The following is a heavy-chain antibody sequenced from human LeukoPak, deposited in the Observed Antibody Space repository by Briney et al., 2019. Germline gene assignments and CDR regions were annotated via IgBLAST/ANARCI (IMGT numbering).Heavy chain of an antibody. D-gene: IGHD5-12*01. CDR3: ARVEVAMGYFDY. CDR1: GFTFSSYS. CDR2: ISSSSSYI. V-gene: IGHV3-21*01. Sequence: PGGSLRLSCAASGFTFSSYSMNWVRQAPGKGLEWVSSISSSSSYIYYADSVKGRFTISRDNAKNSLYLQMNSRRAEDTAVYYCARVEVAMGYFDYWGQGTLVTVSS. J-gene: IGHJ4*02.